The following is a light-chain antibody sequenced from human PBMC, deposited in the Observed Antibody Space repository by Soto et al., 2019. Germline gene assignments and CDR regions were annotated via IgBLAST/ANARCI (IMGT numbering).Light chain of an antibody. V-gene: IGKV1-5*01. J-gene: IGKJ2*01. CDR3: QQYNSYSGMYT. CDR1: QSISSW. CDR2: DAS. Sequence: DIQMTQSPSTLSASVGDRVTITCRASQSISSWLAWYQQKPGKAPKLLIYDASSLESGVPSRFSGSGSGTELTLTISSLQPNDFATYYCQQYNSYSGMYTFGQGTKLEIK.